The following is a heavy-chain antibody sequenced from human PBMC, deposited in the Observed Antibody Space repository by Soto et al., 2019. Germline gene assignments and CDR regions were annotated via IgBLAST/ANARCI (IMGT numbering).Heavy chain of an antibody. CDR1: GFTFDDYG. Sequence: GGSLRLSCAASGFTFDDYGMSWVRQAPGKGLEWVSGINWNGGSTGYADSVKGRFTISRDNAKNSLYLQMNSLRAEDTALYYCAREPLSYYDSSGYYPEAFDYWGQGTLVTVSS. V-gene: IGHV3-20*04. J-gene: IGHJ4*02. D-gene: IGHD3-22*01. CDR2: INWNGGST. CDR3: AREPLSYYDSSGYYPEAFDY.